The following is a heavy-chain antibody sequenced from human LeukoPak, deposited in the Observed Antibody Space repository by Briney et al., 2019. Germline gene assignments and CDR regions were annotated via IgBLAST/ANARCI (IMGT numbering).Heavy chain of an antibody. Sequence: GGSLRLSCASSGFTFSDYYMSWIRQAPGKGLEWISYISGRGNTIYYADSVRGRFTISRDNAKYSLFLQMNSLRAEDTAVYYCARGNGPWAFDYWGQGTLVSVPS. CDR1: GFTFSDYY. CDR3: ARGNGPWAFDY. CDR2: ISGRGNTI. V-gene: IGHV3-11*01. D-gene: IGHD4-17*01. J-gene: IGHJ4*02.